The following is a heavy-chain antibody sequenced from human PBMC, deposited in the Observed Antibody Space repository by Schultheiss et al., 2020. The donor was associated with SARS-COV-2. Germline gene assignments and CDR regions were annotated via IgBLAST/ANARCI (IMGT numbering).Heavy chain of an antibody. J-gene: IGHJ3*02. CDR1: GFTFSSYA. CDR3: AKDGYCSTTSCSAWGAFDI. Sequence: GGSLRLSCAASGFTFSSYAMSWVRQAPGKGLEWVSAIRGSGGSTYYADSVKGRFTISRDNSKNTLYLQMNSLRAEDTAVYYCAKDGYCSTTSCSAWGAFDIWGQGTMVTVSS. CDR2: IRGSGGST. V-gene: IGHV3-23*01. D-gene: IGHD2-2*01.